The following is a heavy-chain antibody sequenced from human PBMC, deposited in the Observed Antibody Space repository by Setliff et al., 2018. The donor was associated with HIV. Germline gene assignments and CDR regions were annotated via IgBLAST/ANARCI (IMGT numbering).Heavy chain of an antibody. CDR2: INVGNGDT. J-gene: IGHJ6*03. D-gene: IGHD3-16*01. Sequence: ASVKVSCKASGYTFTSFAMHWVRQAPGQRLEWMGWINVGNGDTKFSQKLQGRVTITRDISASTVYLDLSRLRSEDTAVYSCARDKGGQFFFYYMDVGGKGTTVTVSS. V-gene: IGHV1-3*01. CDR3: ARDKGGQFFFYYMDV. CDR1: GYTFTSFA.